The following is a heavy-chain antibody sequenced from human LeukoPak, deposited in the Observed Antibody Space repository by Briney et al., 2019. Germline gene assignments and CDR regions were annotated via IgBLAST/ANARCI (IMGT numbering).Heavy chain of an antibody. V-gene: IGHV4-39*07. CDR1: GGSISSSSYY. J-gene: IGHJ4*02. Sequence: PSETLSLTCTVSGGSISSSSYYWGWIRQPPGKGLEWIGSIYYSGSTYYNPSLKSRVTISVDTSKNQFSLKLSSVTAADTAVYYCARQTYYYDSSGSLGGDYWGQGTLVTVSS. CDR2: IYYSGST. CDR3: ARQTYYYDSSGSLGGDY. D-gene: IGHD3-22*01.